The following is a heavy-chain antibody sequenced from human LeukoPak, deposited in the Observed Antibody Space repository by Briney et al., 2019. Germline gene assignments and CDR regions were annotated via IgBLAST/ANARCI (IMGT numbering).Heavy chain of an antibody. J-gene: IGHJ4*02. D-gene: IGHD6-19*01. CDR2: ISSSGSTI. CDR1: GFTFSDYY. Sequence: GGSLRLSCAASGFTFSDYYMSWIRQAPGKGLEWVSYISSSGSTIYYADSMKGRFTISRDNSKNTFYLQMNSLRSEDTAVYYCAKDTNSYSSAWIYWGQGTLVTVSS. V-gene: IGHV3-11*01. CDR3: AKDTNSYSSAWIY.